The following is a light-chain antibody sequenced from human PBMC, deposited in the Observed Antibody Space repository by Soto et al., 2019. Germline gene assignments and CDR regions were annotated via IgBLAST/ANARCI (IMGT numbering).Light chain of an antibody. V-gene: IGLV2-11*01. CDR1: SSDVGGYNY. J-gene: IGLJ2*01. Sequence: QSALTQPRSVSGSPGQSVTISCTGTSSDVGGYNYVSWYQQHPGKAPKLMIYNVNRRPSGVPDRFSGSKSGNTASLTISGXQAEXXADYYCCSYAVTDVVFGGGTKLTV. CDR2: NVN. CDR3: CSYAVTDVV.